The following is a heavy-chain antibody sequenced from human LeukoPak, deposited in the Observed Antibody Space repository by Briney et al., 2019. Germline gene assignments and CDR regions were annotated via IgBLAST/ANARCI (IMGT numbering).Heavy chain of an antibody. CDR3: ARGRPHGNDY. J-gene: IGHJ4*02. CDR2: IASDGSST. Sequence: GGSLRLSCAASGFTFSSYWMNWVRQAPGKGLVWVSRIASDGSSTTYADSVKGRFSITRDNAKNTLYLQMNSLRVEDTAVYYCARGRPHGNDYGGKEPLVTVSS. CDR1: GFTFSSYW. D-gene: IGHD4-23*01. V-gene: IGHV3-74*01.